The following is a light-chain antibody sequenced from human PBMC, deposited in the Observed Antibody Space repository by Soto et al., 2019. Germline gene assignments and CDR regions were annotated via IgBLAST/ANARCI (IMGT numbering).Light chain of an antibody. CDR1: SSYVGGYNY. Sequence: QSALTQPRSVSGSPGQSVTISCTGTSSYVGGYNYVSWYQQHPGKAPKLMIYDVSKRPSGVPDRFSDSKSGNTASLTISGLQAEDEADYYCCSYAGSYLWVFGGGTKLTVL. V-gene: IGLV2-11*01. J-gene: IGLJ3*02. CDR3: CSYAGSYLWV. CDR2: DVS.